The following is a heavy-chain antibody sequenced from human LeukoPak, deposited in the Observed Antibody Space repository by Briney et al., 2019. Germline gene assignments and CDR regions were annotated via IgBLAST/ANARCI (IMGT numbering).Heavy chain of an antibody. CDR3: AKRGDDFWSGYFYYFDH. J-gene: IGHJ4*02. CDR1: GFTFSSYA. Sequence: GRSLRLSCAASGFTFSSYAMHWVRQAPGKGLEWVSAISGSGGSTYYADSVKGRFTISRDNSKNTLYLQMNSLRAEDTAVYYCAKRGDDFWSGYFYYFDHWGQGTLVTVSS. CDR2: ISGSGGST. D-gene: IGHD3-3*01. V-gene: IGHV3-23*01.